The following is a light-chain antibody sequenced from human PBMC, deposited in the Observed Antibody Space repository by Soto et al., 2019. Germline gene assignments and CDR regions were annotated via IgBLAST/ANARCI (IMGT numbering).Light chain of an antibody. CDR2: GAS. CDR1: QIVSSTY. V-gene: IGKV3D-15*01. Sequence: ENEFTESPGTLSLSPRERATLSCRASQIVSSTYLAWFQQKPGQAPRLPIYGASTRATGIPARFSGSGSGTEFTLTISSLQSEDFAVYYCQQYNNWPPAFGPGTKVDIK. J-gene: IGKJ3*01. CDR3: QQYNNWPPA.